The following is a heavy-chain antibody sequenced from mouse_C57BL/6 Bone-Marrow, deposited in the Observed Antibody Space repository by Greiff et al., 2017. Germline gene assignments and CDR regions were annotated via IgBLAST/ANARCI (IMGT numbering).Heavy chain of an antibody. J-gene: IGHJ4*01. CDR2: IWRGGST. CDR1: GFSLTSYG. D-gene: IGHD2-3*01. V-gene: IGHV2-5*01. CDR3: AKFDGYPYAMDY. Sequence: VKLQESGPGLVQPSQSLSITCTVSGFSLTSYGVHWVRQSPGKGLEWLGVIWRGGSTDYNAAFMSRLSITKDNSKSQVFFKMNSLQADDTAIYXCAKFDGYPYAMDYWGQGTSVTVSS.